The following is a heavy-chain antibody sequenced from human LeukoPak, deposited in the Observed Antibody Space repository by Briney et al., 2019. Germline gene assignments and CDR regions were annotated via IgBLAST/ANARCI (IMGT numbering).Heavy chain of an antibody. CDR1: GYTSTSYD. CDR2: MNPNSGNT. CDR3: AKSNYYDSSGYFFDY. J-gene: IGHJ4*02. D-gene: IGHD3-22*01. V-gene: IGHV1-8*03. Sequence: ASVKVSCKASGYTSTSYDINWVRQATGQGLEWMGWMNPNSGNTGYAQKFQGRVTITRNTSISTAYMELSSLRSEDTAVYYCAKSNYYDSSGYFFDYWGQGTLVTVSS.